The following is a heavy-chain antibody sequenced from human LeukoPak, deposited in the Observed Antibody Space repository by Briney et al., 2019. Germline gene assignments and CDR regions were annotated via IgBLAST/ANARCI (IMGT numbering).Heavy chain of an antibody. D-gene: IGHD6-6*01. Sequence: GRSLRLSCAASGFTFSGYDMHWLRQATGKGLEWVSAIGTAGDTYYPGSVKGRFTISRENAKNSLYLQMNSLRAGDTAIYFCTRVRPGHDAFDIWGQGTMVTVSS. J-gene: IGHJ3*02. CDR2: IGTAGDT. CDR1: GFTFSGYD. V-gene: IGHV3-13*01. CDR3: TRVRPGHDAFDI.